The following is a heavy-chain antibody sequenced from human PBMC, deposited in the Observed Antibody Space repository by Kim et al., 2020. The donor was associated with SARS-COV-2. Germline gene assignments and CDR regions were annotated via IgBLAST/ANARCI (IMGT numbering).Heavy chain of an antibody. D-gene: IGHD6-19*01. V-gene: IGHV3-30*02. J-gene: IGHJ4*02. Sequence: ADSAKGRFTSSRDSSEKTVYLQMHSLRVEDTAVYYCAKDGLSSVRGPFDHWGQGTLVTVSS. CDR3: AKDGLSSVRGPFDH.